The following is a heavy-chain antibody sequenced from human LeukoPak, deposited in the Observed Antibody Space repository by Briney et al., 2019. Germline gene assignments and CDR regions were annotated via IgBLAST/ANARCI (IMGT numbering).Heavy chain of an antibody. V-gene: IGHV3-23*01. CDR2: ISGSGGST. CDR1: GFTFSSYA. Sequence: GGSLRLSWAASGFTFSSYAMGWVRQGPGKGVGWVLAISGSGGSTYYADSVKGRFTISRDNSKNTLYLQMNSLRAEDTAVYYCAKASMIVVVGFDYWGQGTLVTVSS. D-gene: IGHD3-22*01. J-gene: IGHJ4*02. CDR3: AKASMIVVVGFDY.